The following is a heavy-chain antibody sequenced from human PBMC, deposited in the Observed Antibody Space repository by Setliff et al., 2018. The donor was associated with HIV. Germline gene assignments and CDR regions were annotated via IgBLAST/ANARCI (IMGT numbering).Heavy chain of an antibody. J-gene: IGHJ1*01. CDR2: IYPGDSDT. CDR1: GYIFTDYW. Sequence: GESLKISCEASGYIFTDYWIGWVRQMSGKGLEWMGIIYPGDSDTTYSPSFQGQVTISADKSITTAYVQWSSLKASDTAMYYCATWTRAETSENFQHWGQGTLVTVSS. V-gene: IGHV5-51*01. D-gene: IGHD4-17*01. CDR3: ATWTRAETSENFQH.